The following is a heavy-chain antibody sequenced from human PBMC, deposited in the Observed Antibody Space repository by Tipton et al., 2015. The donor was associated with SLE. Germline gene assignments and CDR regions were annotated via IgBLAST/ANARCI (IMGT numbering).Heavy chain of an antibody. CDR1: GFTFSSFW. Sequence: SLRLSCAASGFTFSSFWMHWVRQVPGKGLVWVSRINSDGTSTSYADAVKGRFTISRDNTKNTLYLQMDGLRAEDTAVYYCARAEVVYVPFDFWGQGTLVTVSS. CDR2: INSDGTST. V-gene: IGHV3-74*01. CDR3: ARAEVVYVPFDF. J-gene: IGHJ4*02. D-gene: IGHD2-8*02.